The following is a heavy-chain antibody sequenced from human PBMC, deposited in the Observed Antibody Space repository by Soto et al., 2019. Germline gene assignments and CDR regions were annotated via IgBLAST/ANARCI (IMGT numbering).Heavy chain of an antibody. Sequence: GESLKISCKGSGYSFTSYWIGWVRQMPGKGLEWMGIIYPGDSDTRYSPSFQGQVTISADKSISTAYLQWSSLKASDTAMYYCGSYYYDSSGFYYFDYWGQGTLLTVSS. CDR2: IYPGDSDT. CDR1: GYSFTSYW. D-gene: IGHD3-22*01. J-gene: IGHJ4*02. V-gene: IGHV5-51*01. CDR3: GSYYYDSSGFYYFDY.